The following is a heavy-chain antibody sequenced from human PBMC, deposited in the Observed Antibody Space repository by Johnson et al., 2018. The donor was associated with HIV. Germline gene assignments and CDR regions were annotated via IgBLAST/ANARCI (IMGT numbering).Heavy chain of an antibody. CDR3: GKGQSRYLVDAFDI. Sequence: QVQLVESGGGLVQPGGSLRLSCAASGFTVSSNYMSWVRQAPGKGLEWVAIMSYDGSNKYYADSVKGRFTISRDNSKNTLYLQMNSLRAEDTALYYCGKGQSRYLVDAFDIWGQGTMVTVSS. V-gene: IGHV3-30-3*01. D-gene: IGHD3-22*01. J-gene: IGHJ3*02. CDR1: GFTVSSNY. CDR2: MSYDGSNK.